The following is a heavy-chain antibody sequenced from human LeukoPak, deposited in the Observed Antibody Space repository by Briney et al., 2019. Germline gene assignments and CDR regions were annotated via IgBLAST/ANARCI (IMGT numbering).Heavy chain of an antibody. V-gene: IGHV4-59*01. J-gene: IGHJ6*03. CDR1: GGSISSYY. CDR2: IYYSGST. D-gene: IGHD7-27*01. Sequence: SETLSLTCTVSGGSISSYYWSWIRQPPGKGLEWIGYIYYSGSTNYNPSLKSRVTISVDTSKNQFSLKLSSVTAADTAVYYCARAGYDYYMDVWGKGTTVTVSS. CDR3: ARAGYDYYMDV.